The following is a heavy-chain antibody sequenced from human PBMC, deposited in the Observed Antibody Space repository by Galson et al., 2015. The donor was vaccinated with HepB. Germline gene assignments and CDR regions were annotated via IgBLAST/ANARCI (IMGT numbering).Heavy chain of an antibody. CDR2: ISGSGGST. Sequence: SLRLSCAASGFTFSSYAMSWVRQAPGKGLEWVSAISGSGGSTYYADSVKGRFTISRDNSKNTLYLQMNSLRAEDTAVYYCATDRGYYDSSGYYPDYWGQGTLVTVSS. J-gene: IGHJ4*02. CDR3: ATDRGYYDSSGYYPDY. D-gene: IGHD3-22*01. V-gene: IGHV3-23*01. CDR1: GFTFSSYA.